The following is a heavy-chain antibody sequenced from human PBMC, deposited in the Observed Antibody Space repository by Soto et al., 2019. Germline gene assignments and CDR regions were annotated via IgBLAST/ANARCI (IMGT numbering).Heavy chain of an antibody. CDR3: ARSDPITTNTPFDH. Sequence: QVQLVESGGGVVQPGRSLRLSCGASGFTFSNYPMHWVRQAPGKGLEWVAVISGDETDQSYADSVKGRFSISRDNSRSTLYLQINSLRPDDTAFYYCARSDPITTNTPFDHWGQGTLVTVSS. J-gene: IGHJ4*02. V-gene: IGHV3-30-3*01. CDR1: GFTFSNYP. CDR2: ISGDETDQ.